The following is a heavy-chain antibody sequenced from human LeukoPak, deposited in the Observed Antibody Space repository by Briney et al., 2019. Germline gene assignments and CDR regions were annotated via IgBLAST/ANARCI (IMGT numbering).Heavy chain of an antibody. CDR3: ARDVGHIVVVPGAFDI. Sequence: GGSLRLSCAASGFTFRSYGMHWVRQAPGKGLEWVTFIRYDGSNKYYTDSVKGRFTISRDNSKNTLYLQMNSLRAEDTAVYYCARDVGHIVVVPGAFDIWGQGTMVTVS. CDR2: IRYDGSNK. CDR1: GFTFRSYG. D-gene: IGHD2-21*01. V-gene: IGHV3-30*02. J-gene: IGHJ3*02.